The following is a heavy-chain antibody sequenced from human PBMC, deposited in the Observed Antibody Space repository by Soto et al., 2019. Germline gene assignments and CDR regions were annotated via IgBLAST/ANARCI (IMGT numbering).Heavy chain of an antibody. CDR3: ATSYPIAVAGSI. J-gene: IGHJ4*02. CDR2: IDPSDSYT. CDR1: GYTFTSYW. D-gene: IGHD6-19*01. V-gene: IGHV5-10-1*01. Sequence: EVQLVQSGAEVKKPGESLRISCKGSGYTFTSYWISWVRQMPGKGLEWMGRIDPSDSYTNYSPSFQGHVTISADRSISTAYLQWSSLKASDTAMYYCATSYPIAVAGSIWGQGTLVTVSS.